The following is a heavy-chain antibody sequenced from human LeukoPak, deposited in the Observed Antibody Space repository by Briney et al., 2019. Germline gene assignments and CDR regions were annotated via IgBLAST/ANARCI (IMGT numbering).Heavy chain of an antibody. J-gene: IGHJ4*02. CDR1: GYTFTGYY. Sequence: ASVKVSCKASGYTFTGYYMHWVRQAPGQGLEWMGWMNPNSGNTGYAQKFQGRVTMTRNTSISTAYMELSSLRSEDTAVYYCARGRARRTRTYYFDYWGQGTLVTVSS. V-gene: IGHV1-8*02. CDR2: MNPNSGNT. CDR3: ARGRARRTRTYYFDY.